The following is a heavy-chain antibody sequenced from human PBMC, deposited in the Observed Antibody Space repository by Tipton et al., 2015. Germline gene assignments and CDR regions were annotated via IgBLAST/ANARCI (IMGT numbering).Heavy chain of an antibody. Sequence: TLSLTCTVSGGSISGYYWSWIRQPPGKGLEWIGYIYDTGSTDDNPSPKSRVTITLDTSKNQFSLKMSSVTAADTALYYCARTRGVQSSDWEVHWGQGILVNVSS. J-gene: IGHJ4*02. CDR1: GGSISGYY. V-gene: IGHV4-59*01. CDR3: ARTRGVQSSDWEVH. D-gene: IGHD2-21*02. CDR2: IYDTGST.